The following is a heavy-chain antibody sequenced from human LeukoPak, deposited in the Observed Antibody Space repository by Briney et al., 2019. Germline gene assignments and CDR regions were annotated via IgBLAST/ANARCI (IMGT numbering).Heavy chain of an antibody. CDR2: INHSGGT. Sequence: PSETLSLTCAVYGGSFSGYYWSWTRQPPGKGLEWIGEINHSGGTNYNPSLKSRVTISVDTSKNQFSLKLSSVTAADTAVYYCARRVVVVPAAILQSRYFDLWGRGTLVTVSS. CDR1: GGSFSGYY. D-gene: IGHD2-2*01. CDR3: ARRVVVVPAAILQSRYFDL. V-gene: IGHV4-34*01. J-gene: IGHJ2*01.